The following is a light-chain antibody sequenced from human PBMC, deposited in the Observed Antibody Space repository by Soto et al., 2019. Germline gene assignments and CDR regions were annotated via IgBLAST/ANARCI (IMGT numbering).Light chain of an antibody. J-gene: IGLJ2*01. Sequence: QSALTQPPSASGSPGQSVTISCTGTSSDVGGYNYVSWYQQHPGKAPKLMIYEVSKRPSGVPDRFSGSKSGNTASLTVSGLQAEDEADYYCAAWDDSLNGQVFGGGTQLTVL. V-gene: IGLV2-8*01. CDR2: EVS. CDR3: AAWDDSLNGQV. CDR1: SSDVGGYNY.